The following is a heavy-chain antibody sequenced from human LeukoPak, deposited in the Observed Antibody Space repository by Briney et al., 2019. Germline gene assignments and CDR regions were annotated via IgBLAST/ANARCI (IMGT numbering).Heavy chain of an antibody. D-gene: IGHD6-13*01. Sequence: PSETLSLTCAVYGGSFSGYYWSWIRQPPGKGLEWIGEINRSGSTNYNPSLKSRVTISVDTSKNQFSLKLSSVTAADTAVYYCAKQPYSSSWYQGYDYYYGMDVWGQGTTVTVS. CDR2: INRSGST. J-gene: IGHJ6*02. CDR1: GGSFSGYY. V-gene: IGHV4-34*01. CDR3: AKQPYSSSWYQGYDYYYGMDV.